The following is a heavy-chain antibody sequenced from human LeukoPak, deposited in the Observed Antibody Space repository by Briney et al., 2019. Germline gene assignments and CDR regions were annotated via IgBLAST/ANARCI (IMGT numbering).Heavy chain of an antibody. CDR3: ARHGFPFIAAALAWFDP. Sequence: SETLSLTCTVSGGSISSYYWSWIRRPPGKGLEWIGYIYTSGSTNYNPSLKSRVTISVDTSKNQFSLKLSSVTAADTAVYYCARHGFPFIAAALAWFDPWGQGTLVTVSS. J-gene: IGHJ5*02. V-gene: IGHV4-4*09. CDR2: IYTSGST. D-gene: IGHD6-13*01. CDR1: GGSISSYY.